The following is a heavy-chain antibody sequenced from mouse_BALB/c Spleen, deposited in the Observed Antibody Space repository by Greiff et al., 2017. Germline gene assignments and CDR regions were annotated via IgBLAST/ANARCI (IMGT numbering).Heavy chain of an antibody. CDR1: GYSFTGYN. J-gene: IGHJ4*01. CDR2: IDPYYGGT. CDR3: TRLGNYEGRYAMDY. D-gene: IGHD2-1*01. V-gene: IGHV1-39*01. Sequence: ELQLQQSGPELEKPGASVKISCKASGYSFTGYNMNWVKQSNGKSLEWIGNIDPYYGGTSYNQKFKGKAKLTAVTSASTAYMELSSLTNEDSAVYYCTRLGNYEGRYAMDYWGQGTSVTVSS.